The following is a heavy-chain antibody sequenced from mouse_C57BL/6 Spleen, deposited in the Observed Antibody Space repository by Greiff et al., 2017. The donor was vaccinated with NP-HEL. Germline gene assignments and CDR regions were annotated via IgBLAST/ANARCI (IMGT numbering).Heavy chain of an antibody. CDR2: VYPGDGDT. Sequence: QVQLQQSGPELVKPGASVKISCKASGYAFTSSWMNWVKQRPGKGLEWIGRVYPGDGDTNYNGKFKGKATLTADKSSSTAYMQLSSLPAEDSAVYFCARSAYYSNYDIDYWGQGTTLTVSS. CDR1: GYAFTSSW. V-gene: IGHV1-82*01. CDR3: ARSAYYSNYDIDY. J-gene: IGHJ2*01. D-gene: IGHD2-5*01.